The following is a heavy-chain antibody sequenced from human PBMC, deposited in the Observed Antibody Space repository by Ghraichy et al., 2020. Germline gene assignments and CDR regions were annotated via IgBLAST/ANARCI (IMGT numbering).Heavy chain of an antibody. V-gene: IGHV3-72*01. Sequence: GGSLRLSCAVSGFIFSDHNMNWFRQAPGKGLEWLARTTNKTTSNTTEYAASVKGRFTTSRDESLNSLYLQMTSLKIEDTAVYYCARGLNSFDSWGQGTLVTVSS. J-gene: IGHJ4*02. CDR3: ARGLNSFDS. CDR1: GFIFSDHN. CDR2: TTNKTTSNTT.